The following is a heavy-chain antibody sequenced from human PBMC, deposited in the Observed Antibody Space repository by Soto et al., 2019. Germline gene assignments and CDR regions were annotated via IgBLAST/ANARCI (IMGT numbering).Heavy chain of an antibody. D-gene: IGHD3-10*01. V-gene: IGHV1-69*02. J-gene: IGHJ6*04. CDR3: GRSVWFGEENGMAV. Sequence: QVQLVQSGAEVKKPGSSVKVSCKASGGTFSSYTINWVRQAPGQGLEWMGRIIPILDIAKYSQKFPGRVTITADNSTRTGYMELSSLRPEDTAVYYGGRSVWFGEENGMAVWGKGTRVTVSS. CDR2: IIPILDIA. CDR1: GGTFSSYT.